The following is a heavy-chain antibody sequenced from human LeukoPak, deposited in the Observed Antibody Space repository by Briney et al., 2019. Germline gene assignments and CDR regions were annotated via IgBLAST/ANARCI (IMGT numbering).Heavy chain of an antibody. D-gene: IGHD2-15*01. Sequence: GGSLRLSCAASGFSFSIYSMNWVRQAPGKGLEWVADIKHDGSEEHYVASVKGRFTISRDNAKLYLQMNSLRAEDTAVYYCAGGQGWHFDLWGLGTLITVSS. J-gene: IGHJ2*01. CDR3: AGGQGWHFDL. CDR2: IKHDGSEE. V-gene: IGHV3-7*01. CDR1: GFSFSIYS.